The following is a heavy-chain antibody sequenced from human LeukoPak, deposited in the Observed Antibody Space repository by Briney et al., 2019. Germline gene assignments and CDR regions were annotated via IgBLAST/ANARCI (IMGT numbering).Heavy chain of an antibody. CDR2: INTNTGNP. CDR3: AREGYSSSWYYYYYGMDV. Sequence: ASVKVSCKASGYTFTSYAMNWVRQAPGQGLEWVGWINTNTGNPTYAQGFTGRFVFSLDTSVSTAYLQISSLKAEDTAVYYCAREGYSSSWYYYYYGMDVWGQGTTVTVSS. CDR1: GYTFTSYA. J-gene: IGHJ6*02. V-gene: IGHV7-4-1*02. D-gene: IGHD6-13*01.